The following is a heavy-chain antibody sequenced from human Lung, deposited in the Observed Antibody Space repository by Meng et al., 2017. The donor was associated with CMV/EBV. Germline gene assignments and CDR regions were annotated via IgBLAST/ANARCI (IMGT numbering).Heavy chain of an antibody. CDR1: GFNFRTYW. D-gene: IGHD2-2*01. V-gene: IGHV3-7*01. CDR3: ARDGIVAVPTAHWNPTPVYYYYGMDV. CDR2: IKEDRLEV. Sequence: GGSLRLXXAASGFNFRTYWMSWVRQSPGLGLEWVATIKEDRLEVYYVDSVKGRFTISRDNARNSLYLQMNSLRVEDTAVYYCARDGIVAVPTAHWNPTPVYYYYGMDVWGQGTTVTVSS. J-gene: IGHJ6*02.